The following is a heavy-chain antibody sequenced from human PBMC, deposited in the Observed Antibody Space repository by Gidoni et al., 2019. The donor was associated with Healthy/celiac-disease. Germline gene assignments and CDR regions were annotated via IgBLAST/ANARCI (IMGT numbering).Heavy chain of an antibody. CDR1: GFTFRSYS. CDR3: ARDPSQWPVGWFDP. Sequence: EVQLVESGGGLVKPGGSLRLSCAASGFTFRSYSMNWVRQAPGKGLEWVSSISSSSSYIYYADSVKGRFTISRDNAKNSLYLQMNSLRAEDTAVYYCARDPSQWPVGWFDPWGQGTLDTVSS. V-gene: IGHV3-21*01. CDR2: ISSSSSYI. D-gene: IGHD6-19*01. J-gene: IGHJ5*02.